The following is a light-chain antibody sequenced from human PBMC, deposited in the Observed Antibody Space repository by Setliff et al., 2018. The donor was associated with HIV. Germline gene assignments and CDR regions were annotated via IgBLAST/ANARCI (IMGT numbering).Light chain of an antibody. CDR3: CSYAGSTTYVV. CDR1: SSDVGTYNL. V-gene: IGLV2-23*02. J-gene: IGLJ2*01. CDR2: EVS. Sequence: ALTQPASVSGSPGQSITISCTGTSSDVGTYNLVSWYQQHPGKAPKLMISEVSKRPSGVSNRFSGSKSGNTASLTISRLQAEDEADYYCCSYAGSTTYVVFGGGTKVTVL.